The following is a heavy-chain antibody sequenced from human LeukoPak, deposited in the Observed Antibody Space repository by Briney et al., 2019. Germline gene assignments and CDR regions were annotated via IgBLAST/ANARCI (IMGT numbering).Heavy chain of an antibody. J-gene: IGHJ3*02. CDR3: ARVSKEAVGAFDI. CDR1: GFTFSSYA. V-gene: IGHV3-64*01. Sequence: GGSLRLSCAASGFTFSSYAMHWVRQAPGKGLEYVSAISSNGGSTYYANSVKGRFTISRDNSKNTLYLQMGSLRAEDMAVYYCARVSKEAVGAFDIWGQGTMVTVSS. CDR2: ISSNGGST. D-gene: IGHD1-26*01.